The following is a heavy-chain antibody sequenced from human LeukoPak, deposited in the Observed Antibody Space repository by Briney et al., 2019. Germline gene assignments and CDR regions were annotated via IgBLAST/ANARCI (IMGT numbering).Heavy chain of an antibody. V-gene: IGHV3-23*01. CDR1: GFTFSSYA. Sequence: GGSLRLSCAASGFTFSSYAMSWVRQAPGTGLEWVSAISGSGGSTYYADSVKGRFTISRDNSKNTLYLQMNSLRAEDTAVYYCAKDLAAITMVRGVITAGDYWGQGTLVTVSS. CDR3: AKDLAAITMVRGVITAGDY. CDR2: ISGSGGST. D-gene: IGHD3-10*01. J-gene: IGHJ4*02.